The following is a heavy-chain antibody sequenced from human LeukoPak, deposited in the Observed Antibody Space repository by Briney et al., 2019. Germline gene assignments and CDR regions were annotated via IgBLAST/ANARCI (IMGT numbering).Heavy chain of an antibody. Sequence: PSETLSLTCTVSGGSISSSSYYWGWIRQPPGKGLEWIGYIYTSGSTNYNPSLKSRVTISVDTSKNQFSLKLSSVTAADTAVYYCARHAMSSGSYYEEVYYYYYMDVWGKGTTVTVSS. J-gene: IGHJ6*03. CDR3: ARHAMSSGSYYEEVYYYYYMDV. D-gene: IGHD1-26*01. V-gene: IGHV4-61*05. CDR2: IYTSGST. CDR1: GGSISSSSYY.